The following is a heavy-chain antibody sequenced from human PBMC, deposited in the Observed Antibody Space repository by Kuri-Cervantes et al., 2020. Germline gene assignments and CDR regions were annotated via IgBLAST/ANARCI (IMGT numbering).Heavy chain of an antibody. CDR1: GFTFSSYS. Sequence: GGSLRLSCAASGFTFSSYSMNWVRQAPGKGLEWVSSISSSSSYIYYADSVKGRFTISRDNAKNSLYLQMNSLRAEDTAVYYCARETTVTTVVDYWGQGTLVTVSS. CDR2: ISSSSSYI. J-gene: IGHJ4*02. CDR3: ARETTVTTVVDY. V-gene: IGHV3-21*01. D-gene: IGHD4-17*01.